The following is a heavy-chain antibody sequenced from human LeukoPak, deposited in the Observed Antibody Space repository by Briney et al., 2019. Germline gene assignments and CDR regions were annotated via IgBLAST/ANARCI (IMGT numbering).Heavy chain of an antibody. V-gene: IGHV3-23*01. CDR3: AKGGYSGYGFDY. J-gene: IGHJ4*02. D-gene: IGHD5-12*01. Sequence: GGSLRLSCAASGFTLSSYAMSWVRQAPGKGLEWVSAISGSGGSTYYADSVKGRFTISRDNPKNTLYLQMNSLRDEDTAVYYCAKGGYSGYGFDYWGQGTLVTVSS. CDR2: ISGSGGST. CDR1: GFTLSSYA.